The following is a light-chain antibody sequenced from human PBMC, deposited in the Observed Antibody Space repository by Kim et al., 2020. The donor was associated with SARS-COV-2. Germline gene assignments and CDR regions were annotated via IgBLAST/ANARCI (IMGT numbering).Light chain of an antibody. Sequence: GQRHTVYCSGSHSNIGSNHGNWYQQLPGTAPNLRISGNNQRPSGAPDRFSGYKSGTSYSLAISGLESVDEAAYSCAAWDDNLNGYAVGTGTKVTVL. J-gene: IGLJ1*01. V-gene: IGLV1-44*01. CDR2: GNN. CDR3: AAWDDNLNGYA. CDR1: HSNIGSNH.